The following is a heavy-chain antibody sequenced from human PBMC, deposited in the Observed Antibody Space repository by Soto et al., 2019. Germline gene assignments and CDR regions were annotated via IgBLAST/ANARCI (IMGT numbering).Heavy chain of an antibody. CDR1: GYTFTSYG. D-gene: IGHD6-6*01. V-gene: IGHV1-18*01. CDR3: ARYWQLVRDNWFDP. CDR2: ISAYNGNT. Sequence: ASVKVSCKASGYTFTSYGISWVRQSPGQGLEWMGWISAYNGNTNYAQKLQGRVTMTTDTSTSTAYMELRSLRSDDTAVYYCARYWQLVRDNWFDPWGQGTLVTVSS. J-gene: IGHJ5*02.